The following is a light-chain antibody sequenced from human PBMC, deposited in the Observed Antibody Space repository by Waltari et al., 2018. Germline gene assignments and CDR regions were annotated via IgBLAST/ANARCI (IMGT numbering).Light chain of an antibody. CDR1: QGISNF. CDR3: QQLDTYPRT. J-gene: IGKJ1*01. V-gene: IGKV1-9*01. Sequence: IQLTQSPSTLSASVGDRATITCRASQGISNFLAWYQQTPGKAPEVLIFAASTLRTGVPSRFSGRGSGTDFTLTISSLQPEDFATYFCQQLDTYPRTFGQGTKVEIK. CDR2: AAS.